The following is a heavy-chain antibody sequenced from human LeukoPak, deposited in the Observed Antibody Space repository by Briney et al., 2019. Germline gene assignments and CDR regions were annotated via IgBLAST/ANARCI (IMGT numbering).Heavy chain of an antibody. V-gene: IGHV6-1*01. D-gene: IGHD1-1*01. Sequence: SQTLSLTCAISGDSVSRHDLTWDWVRQSPSRGLEWLGRTFYRSKWYNDYAVSVKSRITVSPDTSKNKFSLHLNSVTPEDTAVYYCVRSYDWVFDYWGQGTRATVSS. CDR2: TFYRSKWYN. CDR1: GDSVSRHDLT. CDR3: VRSYDWVFDY. J-gene: IGHJ4*02.